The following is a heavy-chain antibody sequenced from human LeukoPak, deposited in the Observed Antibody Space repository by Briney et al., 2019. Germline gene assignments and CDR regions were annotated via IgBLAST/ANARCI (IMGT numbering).Heavy chain of an antibody. Sequence: SETLSLTCTVSGGSISSSSYYWGWIRQPPGKGLEWIGSIYYSGSTYYNPSLKSRVTISVDTSKNQFSLKLSSVTVADTAVYYCARDRGRIGTGYWGQGTLVTVSS. CDR2: IYYSGST. CDR1: GGSISSSSYY. D-gene: IGHD1-26*01. J-gene: IGHJ4*02. V-gene: IGHV4-39*07. CDR3: ARDRGRIGTGY.